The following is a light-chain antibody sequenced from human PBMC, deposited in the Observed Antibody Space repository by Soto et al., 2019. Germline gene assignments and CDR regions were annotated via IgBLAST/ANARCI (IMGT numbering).Light chain of an antibody. CDR3: QQSYTTPLFT. CDR2: AAS. CDR1: QSISTN. Sequence: DIQMTQSTSSLSASVGDRVTITCRASQSISTNLNWYQVKPGKAPKLLIYAASSLESGVPSRFSGSGSGTDFTLTISSLQPEVFATYYCQQSYTTPLFTFGPGTKVDIK. V-gene: IGKV1-39*01. J-gene: IGKJ3*01.